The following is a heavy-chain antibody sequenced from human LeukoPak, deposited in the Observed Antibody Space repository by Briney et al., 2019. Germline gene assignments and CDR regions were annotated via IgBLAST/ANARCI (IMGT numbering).Heavy chain of an antibody. V-gene: IGHV1-8*03. CDR1: GYTFTSYD. CDR2: MNPNSGNT. J-gene: IGHJ4*02. Sequence: GASVKVSRKASGYTFTSYDINWVRQATGQGLEWVGWMNPNSGNTGYAQKFQGRVTITRNTSISTAYMELSSLRSEDTAVYYCARTPVMTTVVTRRFDYWGQGTLVTVSS. CDR3: ARTPVMTTVVTRRFDY. D-gene: IGHD4-23*01.